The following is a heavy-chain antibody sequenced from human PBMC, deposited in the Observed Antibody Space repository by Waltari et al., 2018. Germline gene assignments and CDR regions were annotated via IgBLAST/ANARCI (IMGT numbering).Heavy chain of an antibody. CDR2: INPNRGGT. Sequence: QVQLVQSGAEVKKPGASVKVSCKASGYTFTGYYMHWVRQAPGQGLEWMGWINPNRGGTNYAQKFQGRGTMTRDTSISTAYMELSRLRSDDTAVYYCARDGSGSPDYYMDVWGKGTTVTVSS. CDR1: GYTFTGYY. V-gene: IGHV1-2*02. D-gene: IGHD3-10*01. CDR3: ARDGSGSPDYYMDV. J-gene: IGHJ6*03.